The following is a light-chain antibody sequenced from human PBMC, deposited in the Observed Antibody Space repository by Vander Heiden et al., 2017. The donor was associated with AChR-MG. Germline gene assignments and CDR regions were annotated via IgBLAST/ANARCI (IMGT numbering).Light chain of an antibody. CDR3: CSYAGSSTYV. CDR1: SSDVGNYNL. J-gene: IGLJ1*01. V-gene: IGLV2-23*02. CDR2: EVS. Sequence: QSALTQPASVSGSPRQSITISCTGTSSDVGNYNLVSWYQQHPGKAPKLMIYEVSKRPSGVSNRFSGSKSGYTASLTISGLQAEDEAEYHCCSYAGSSTYVFGTGTKVTVL.